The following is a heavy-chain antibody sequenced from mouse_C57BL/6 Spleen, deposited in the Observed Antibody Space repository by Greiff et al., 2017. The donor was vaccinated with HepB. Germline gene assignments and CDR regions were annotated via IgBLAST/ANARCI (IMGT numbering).Heavy chain of an antibody. CDR1: GYTFTSYW. J-gene: IGHJ1*03. Sequence: QVQLQQPGAELVKPGASVKLSCKASGYTFTSYWMHWVKQRPGQGLEWIGMIHPNSGSTNYNEKFKSKATLTVDKSSSTAYMQLSSLTSEDSAVYYCARNYGSSDVGWYFDVWGTGTTVTVSS. V-gene: IGHV1-64*01. CDR2: IHPNSGST. D-gene: IGHD1-1*01. CDR3: ARNYGSSDVGWYFDV.